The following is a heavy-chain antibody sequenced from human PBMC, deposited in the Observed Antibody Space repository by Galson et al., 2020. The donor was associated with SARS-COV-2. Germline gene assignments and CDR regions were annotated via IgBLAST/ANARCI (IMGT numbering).Heavy chain of an antibody. D-gene: IGHD3-10*01. Sequence: SETLSLTCTVSSDSISSGGYYWSWIRQHPEKGLEWVGYIFYSGSTNYNPSLKSRVTVSVDTSKNQFSLKLSSVTAADTAVYYCARDGGYGSGTFYLPYWGQGTLVTVSS. V-gene: IGHV4-31*03. CDR2: IFYSGST. J-gene: IGHJ4*02. CDR1: SDSISSGGYY. CDR3: ARDGGYGSGTFYLPY.